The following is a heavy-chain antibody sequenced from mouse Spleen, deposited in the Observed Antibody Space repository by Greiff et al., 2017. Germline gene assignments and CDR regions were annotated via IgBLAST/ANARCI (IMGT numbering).Heavy chain of an antibody. J-gene: IGHJ2*01. CDR3: ARGDGYYHLDY. Sequence: VQLQQPGAELVKPGASVKLSCKASGYTFTSYWMQWVKQRPGQGLEWIGEIDPSDSYTNYNQKFKGKATLTVDTSSSTAYMQLSSLTSEDSAVYYCARGDGYYHLDYWGQGTTLTVSS. V-gene: IGHV1-50*01. CDR2: IDPSDSYT. CDR1: GYTFTSYW. D-gene: IGHD2-3*01.